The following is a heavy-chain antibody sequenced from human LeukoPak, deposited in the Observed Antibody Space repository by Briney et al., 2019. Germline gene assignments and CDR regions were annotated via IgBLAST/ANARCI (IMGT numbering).Heavy chain of an antibody. CDR3: ARVVGSGSYYSPYYFDY. J-gene: IGHJ4*02. CDR2: ISSGSSYI. Sequence: GGSLRLSCAASGFTFGDYSMHWVRQAPGKGLEWVSSISSGSSYIYYTDSVRGRFTISRDNAKSSLYLQVNSLRVEDTAVYYCARVVGSGSYYSPYYFDYWGQGTLVTVSS. D-gene: IGHD3-10*01. CDR1: GFTFGDYS. V-gene: IGHV3-21*01.